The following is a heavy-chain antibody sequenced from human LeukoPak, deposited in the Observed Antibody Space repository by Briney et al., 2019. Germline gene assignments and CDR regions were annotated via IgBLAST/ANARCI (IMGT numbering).Heavy chain of an antibody. Sequence: SETLSLTCAVYGGSFSDYYWSWIRQPPGKGLEWIGEINHSGSTNYNSSLKSRVTISVDTSKNQFSLKLSSVTAADTAVYYCATRPDIAATGPGWFDPWGQGTLVTVSS. CDR2: INHSGST. J-gene: IGHJ5*02. CDR1: GGSFSDYY. CDR3: ATRPDIAATGPGWFDP. D-gene: IGHD6-13*01. V-gene: IGHV4-34*01.